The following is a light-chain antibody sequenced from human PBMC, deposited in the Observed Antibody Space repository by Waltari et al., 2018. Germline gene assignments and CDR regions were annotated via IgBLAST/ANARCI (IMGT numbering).Light chain of an antibody. V-gene: IGLV4-69*01. Sequence: QLVLTQSPSASASLGASVKLTCTLSSGHSSNIIAWHQQQPEKGPRYWMKVNSDGSHSKGDELPDRLSGSSSGAERYLTISSLQSEDEADYYCQTGGHGTWVFGGGTKLTVL. CDR2: VNSDGSH. CDR1: SGHSSNI. J-gene: IGLJ3*02. CDR3: QTGGHGTWV.